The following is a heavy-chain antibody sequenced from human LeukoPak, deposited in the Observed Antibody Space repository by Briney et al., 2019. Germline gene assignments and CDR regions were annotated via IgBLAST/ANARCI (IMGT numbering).Heavy chain of an antibody. Sequence: GGSLRLSCAASGFTFSSYGMHWVRQAPGKGLEWVAVIWYGGSNKYYADSVKSRFTISRDNSKNTLYLQMNSLRAEDTAVYYCARTSAQTMVRGPSDYWGQGTLVTVSS. V-gene: IGHV3-33*08. CDR1: GFTFSSYG. D-gene: IGHD3-10*01. J-gene: IGHJ4*02. CDR3: ARTSAQTMVRGPSDY. CDR2: IWYGGSNK.